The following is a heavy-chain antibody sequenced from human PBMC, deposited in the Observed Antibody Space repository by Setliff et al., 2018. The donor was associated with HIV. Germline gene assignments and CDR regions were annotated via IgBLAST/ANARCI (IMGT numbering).Heavy chain of an antibody. D-gene: IGHD1-1*01. Sequence: GGSLRLSCAASGFTFSSYSMNWVRQAPGKGLEWVSSISSSSSTIYYADSVKGRFTISRDNAKNSLYLQMNSLRAEDTAVYYCARGGVHDAFDIWGQGTMVTVSS. CDR3: ARGGVHDAFDI. J-gene: IGHJ3*02. V-gene: IGHV3-48*04. CDR2: ISSSSSTI. CDR1: GFTFSSYS.